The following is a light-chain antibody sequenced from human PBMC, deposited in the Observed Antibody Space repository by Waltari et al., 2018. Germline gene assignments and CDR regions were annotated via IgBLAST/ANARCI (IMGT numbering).Light chain of an antibody. Sequence: DIQMTQSPSSLSASVGDRVTITCRASQSISMYLNWYQQTPGKAPKLLIFGASSLQSGVPSRFTGSGSGTDFTLIISSLQPEDFATYHCQQSYSTPWTFGQGTKVEIK. J-gene: IGKJ1*01. CDR3: QQSYSTPWT. CDR1: QSISMY. V-gene: IGKV1-39*01. CDR2: GAS.